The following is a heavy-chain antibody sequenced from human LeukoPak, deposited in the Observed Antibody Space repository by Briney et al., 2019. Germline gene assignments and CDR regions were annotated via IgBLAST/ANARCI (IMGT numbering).Heavy chain of an antibody. CDR1: GFAFSSSS. J-gene: IGHJ4*02. CDR2: ISSDSNII. V-gene: IGHV3-48*04. CDR3: ARTFDY. Sequence: QPGGSLRLSCAASGFAFSSSSMNWVRQAPGKGLEWISYISSDSNIIYYADSVKGRFTVSRDNAKNAPYLQMNSLRAEDTAVYYCARTFDYWGQGTLVTVSS.